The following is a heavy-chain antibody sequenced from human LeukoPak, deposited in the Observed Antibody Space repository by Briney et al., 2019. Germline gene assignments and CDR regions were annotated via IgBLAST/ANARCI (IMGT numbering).Heavy chain of an antibody. CDR2: IIPIFGTA. D-gene: IGHD6-19*01. CDR1: GGTFSSYA. J-gene: IGHJ3*02. CDR3: ARRDSSGWAFDI. V-gene: IGHV1-69*13. Sequence: SVKVSCKASGGTFSSYAISWVRQAPGQGLEWMGGIIPIFGTANYAQKFQGRVTITADESTSTAYMELSSLRSEDTAVYYCARRDSSGWAFDIWGQGTMVTVSS.